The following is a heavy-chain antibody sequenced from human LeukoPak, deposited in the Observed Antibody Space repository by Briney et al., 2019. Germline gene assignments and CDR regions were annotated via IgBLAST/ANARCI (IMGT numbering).Heavy chain of an antibody. D-gene: IGHD3-10*01. CDR2: MNPNSGNT. CDR3: ARVAFSMVRGAIDY. CDR1: GYTFTSYD. Sequence: ASVKVSCKASGYTFTSYDINWVRQATGQGLEWMGWMNPNSGNTNYAQKLQGRVTMTTDTPTSTVYMELRSLRSDDTAVYYCARVAFSMVRGAIDYWGQGTLVTVSS. J-gene: IGHJ4*02. V-gene: IGHV1-18*01.